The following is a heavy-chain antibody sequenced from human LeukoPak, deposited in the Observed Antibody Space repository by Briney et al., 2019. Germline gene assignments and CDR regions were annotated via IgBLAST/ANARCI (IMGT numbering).Heavy chain of an antibody. CDR3: ARVRIGQQLDKYYYYAMDV. Sequence: GASVKVSCKASGYTFTGYYMHWVRQAPGQGLEWMGWINPNSSGTNYAQKFQGRVTMTTDTSISAAYMEVSRLRSDDTAVYHCARVRIGQQLDKYYYYAMDVWGQGTTVTVSS. V-gene: IGHV1-2*02. J-gene: IGHJ6*02. CDR2: INPNSSGT. D-gene: IGHD6-13*01. CDR1: GYTFTGYY.